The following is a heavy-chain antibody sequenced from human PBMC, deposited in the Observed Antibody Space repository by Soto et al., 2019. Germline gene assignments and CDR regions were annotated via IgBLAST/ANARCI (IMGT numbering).Heavy chain of an antibody. J-gene: IGHJ4*02. CDR3: ARDVLGDIVATTLDY. V-gene: IGHV3-64*01. D-gene: IGHD5-12*01. CDR1: GFTFSSYA. CDR2: ISSNGGST. Sequence: GGSLRLSCAASGFTFSSYAMHWVRQAPGKGLEYVSAISSNGGSTYYANSVKGRFTISRDNSKNTLYLQMGSLRAEDMAVYYCARDVLGDIVATTLDYWGQGTLVTVSS.